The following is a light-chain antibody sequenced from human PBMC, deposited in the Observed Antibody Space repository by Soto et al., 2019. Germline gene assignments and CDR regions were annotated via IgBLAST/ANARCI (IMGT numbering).Light chain of an antibody. Sequence: VLTQPPSASGSPGQSVTISCTGTSSDVGGYNYVSWYQQHPGKAPKLMIYEVSERPSGVPDRFSGSKSSNTASLTVSGLQAEDEADYYCSSYAGSNNFVFGTGTKLTVL. CDR3: SSYAGSNNFV. CDR1: SSDVGGYNY. V-gene: IGLV2-8*01. CDR2: EVS. J-gene: IGLJ1*01.